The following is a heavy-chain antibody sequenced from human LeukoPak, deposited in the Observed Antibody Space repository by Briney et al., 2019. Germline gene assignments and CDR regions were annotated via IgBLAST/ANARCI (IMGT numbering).Heavy chain of an antibody. CDR1: GGSISSHY. CDR3: ASADILTGYSSPFGY. V-gene: IGHV4-59*11. Sequence: SETLSLTCTVSGGSISSHYWSWIRQPPGKGLEWIGYIYYSGSTNYNPSLKSRVTISVDTSKNQFSLKLSSVTAADTAVYYCASADILTGYSSPFGYWGQGTLVTVSS. J-gene: IGHJ4*02. CDR2: IYYSGST. D-gene: IGHD3-9*01.